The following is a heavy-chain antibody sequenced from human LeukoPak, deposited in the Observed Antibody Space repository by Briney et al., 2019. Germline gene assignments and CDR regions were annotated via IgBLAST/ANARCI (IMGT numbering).Heavy chain of an antibody. CDR2: ISSSGGST. V-gene: IGHV3-23*01. CDR3: AKDRSSGIVVVTYFDY. CDR1: GFTFSSYA. J-gene: IGHJ4*02. Sequence: GGSLRLSCAASGFTFSSYAMGWVRQAPGKGLEWVSAISSSGGSTYYADSVKGRFTISRDNSKNTLYLQMNSLRAEDTAVYYCAKDRSSGIVVVTYFDYWGQGTLVTVSS. D-gene: IGHD3-22*01.